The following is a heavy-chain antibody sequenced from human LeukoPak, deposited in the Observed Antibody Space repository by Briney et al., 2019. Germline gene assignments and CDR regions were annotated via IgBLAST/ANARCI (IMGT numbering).Heavy chain of an antibody. J-gene: IGHJ3*02. CDR3: AKCSAGYYNDAFDI. V-gene: IGHV3-23*01. D-gene: IGHD3-10*02. CDR2: ISGGGDKR. CDR1: GLTFDNYA. Sequence: RRSLRLSCAASGLTFDNYAMNWVRQAPGNRLEWVSYISGGGDKRHYSDSVKGRFTISRDNPKNTLYLQINNLRAEDTAMYYCAKCSAGYYNDAFDIWGRGTMVTVSS.